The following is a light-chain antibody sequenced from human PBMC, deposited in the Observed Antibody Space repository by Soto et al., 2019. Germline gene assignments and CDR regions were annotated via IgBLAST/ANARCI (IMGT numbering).Light chain of an antibody. J-gene: IGKJ3*01. CDR1: QGIGSW. V-gene: IGKV1-12*01. Sequence: DIQMTQSPSSVSASVGDRVTITCRASQGIGSWLGWYQQKPGKAPKLLIYAAASLQSGVPSRFSGTFSSTEFHLTISRLQAEDPAPYFSQQDSNFPLTFGPGTKLDLK. CDR2: AAA. CDR3: QQDSNFPLT.